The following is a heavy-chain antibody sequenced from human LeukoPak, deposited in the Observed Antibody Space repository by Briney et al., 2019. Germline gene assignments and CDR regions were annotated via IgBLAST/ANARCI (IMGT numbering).Heavy chain of an antibody. D-gene: IGHD7-27*01. V-gene: IGHV1-2*02. CDR3: ARGDWGSGALDI. CDR1: GYSFTTYY. CDR2: INPNSGAT. Sequence: ASVKVSCKASGYSFTTYYMFWVRQAPGQGLEWMGWINPNSGATNYAQKFQGRVTLTRDTFINTVYMELSSLMSDDTAIYYCARGDWGSGALDIWGQGTMVTIS. J-gene: IGHJ3*02.